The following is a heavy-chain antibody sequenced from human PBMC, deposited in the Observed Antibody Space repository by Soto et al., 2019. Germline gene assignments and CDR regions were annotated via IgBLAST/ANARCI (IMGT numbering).Heavy chain of an antibody. J-gene: IGHJ5*02. D-gene: IGHD4-17*01. CDR3: ARAYGGNPALFDP. V-gene: IGHV3-53*01. CDR2: IYTGGST. CDR1: GFTVSRDY. Sequence: GGSLRLSCAASGFTVSRDYMSWVRQAPGKGLEWVSVIYTGGSTYYADSVKGRFTFSRDNSKNTLYLQMNSLRAEDTAVYYCARAYGGNPALFDPWGQGTLVTVSS.